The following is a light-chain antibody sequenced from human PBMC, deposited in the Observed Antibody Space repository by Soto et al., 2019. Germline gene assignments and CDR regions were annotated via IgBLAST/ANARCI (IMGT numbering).Light chain of an antibody. V-gene: IGKV3-15*01. CDR3: QHYNNWPPWT. Sequence: EIVMTQSPATLSVSPGERATLSCRASQSVSSNLAWYQQKPGQAPRLLIYGASTRPTGIPARFSGSGSGTEFTLTISSLQSVDFAVYYCQHYNNWPPWTFGQGTKLEIK. J-gene: IGKJ1*01. CDR1: QSVSSN. CDR2: GAS.